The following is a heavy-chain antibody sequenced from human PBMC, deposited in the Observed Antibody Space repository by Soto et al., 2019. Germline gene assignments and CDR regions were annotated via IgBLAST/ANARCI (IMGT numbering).Heavy chain of an antibody. V-gene: IGHV1-69*01. J-gene: IGHJ4*02. CDR1: GGTFSSYA. D-gene: IGHD3-3*01. CDR2: IIPIFGTA. CDR3: ARSGGTVLRFLKCLLSEFDY. Sequence: QVQLVQSGAEVKKPGSSVKVSCKASGGTFSSYAISWVRQAPGQGLEWMGGIIPIFGTANYAQKFQGRGTISADESTSTAYMELSSLRSEDTAVYYCARSGGTVLRFLKCLLSEFDYWGQVTLVTVSS.